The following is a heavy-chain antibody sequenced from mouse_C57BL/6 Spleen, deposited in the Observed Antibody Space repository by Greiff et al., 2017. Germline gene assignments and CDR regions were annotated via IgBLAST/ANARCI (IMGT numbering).Heavy chain of an antibody. CDR1: GFTFSDYG. J-gene: IGHJ1*03. D-gene: IGHD1-1*01. CDR2: ISSGSSTI. CDR3: ARGEDTTKNDWYFDV. Sequence: DVKLVESGGGLVKPGGSLKLSCAASGFTFSDYGMHWVRQAPEKGLEWVAYISSGSSTIYYADTVKGRFTISRDNAKNTLFLQMTSLRSEDTAMYYCARGEDTTKNDWYFDVWGTGTTVTVSS. V-gene: IGHV5-17*01.